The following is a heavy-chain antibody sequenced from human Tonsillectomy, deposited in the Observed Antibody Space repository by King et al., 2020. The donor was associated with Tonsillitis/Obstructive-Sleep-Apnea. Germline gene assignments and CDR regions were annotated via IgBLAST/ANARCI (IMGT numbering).Heavy chain of an antibody. J-gene: IGHJ4*02. CDR3: ARGGVIIARSPFDY. Sequence: VQLVESGGGLIQPGGSLRLSCAASGFTVSSNYMSWVRQAPGKGLEWVALIYTGGITYYADSVTGRFTISRDNSKNTLYLQMNSLRAEDTAVYYCARGGVIIARSPFDYWGQGTLVTVSS. CDR2: IYTGGIT. V-gene: IGHV3-53*01. CDR1: GFTVSSNY. D-gene: IGHD3-10*01.